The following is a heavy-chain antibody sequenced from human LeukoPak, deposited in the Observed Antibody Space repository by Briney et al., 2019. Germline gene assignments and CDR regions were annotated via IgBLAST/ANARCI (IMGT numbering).Heavy chain of an antibody. CDR1: GFSVSSNY. CDR3: ARRGTSSSWAHFDY. Sequence: GGSLRLSCAASGFSVSSNYMSWVRQAPGKGLEWVSFIYGGGSTYYADSVRGRFTISRDNAKNSPYLQMNSLEAEDTAVYYCARRGTSSSWAHFDYWGQGTLVTVSS. J-gene: IGHJ4*02. CDR2: IYGGGST. V-gene: IGHV3-66*01. D-gene: IGHD6-13*01.